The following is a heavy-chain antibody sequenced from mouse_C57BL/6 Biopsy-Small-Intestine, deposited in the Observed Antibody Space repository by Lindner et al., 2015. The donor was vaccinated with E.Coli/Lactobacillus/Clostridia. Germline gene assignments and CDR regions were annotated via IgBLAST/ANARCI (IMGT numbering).Heavy chain of an antibody. CDR1: GGTFRNYA. Sequence: SVKVSCKASGGTFRNYAFSWVRQVPGQRPEWMGGIVPMFGPANYAQNFPGRLTITADESTSTVYMELSSLTSGDTAVYYCARAPHDYRGNIRSPLGYWGQGTLVTVSS. J-gene: IGHJ4*01. V-gene: IGHV1-81*01. D-gene: IGHD2-13*01. CDR2: IVPMFGPA. CDR3: ARAPHDYRGNIRSPLGY.